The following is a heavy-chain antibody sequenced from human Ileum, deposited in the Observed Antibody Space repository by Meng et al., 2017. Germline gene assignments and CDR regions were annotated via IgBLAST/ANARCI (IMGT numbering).Heavy chain of an antibody. V-gene: IGHV6-1*01. CDR2: TFYRSKWND. J-gene: IGHJ4*02. CDR1: GDSVSSDSGA. Sequence: QQSGPGPGQPPQTLSLTCATSGDSVSSDSGAWNWLRQSPSRGLEWLGRTFYRSKWNDDFAESVKSRITITTDTSKNQFSLQLNSVTPEDTAVYYCARGWYSSGFHSWGQGTLVTVSS. D-gene: IGHD6-19*01. CDR3: ARGWYSSGFHS.